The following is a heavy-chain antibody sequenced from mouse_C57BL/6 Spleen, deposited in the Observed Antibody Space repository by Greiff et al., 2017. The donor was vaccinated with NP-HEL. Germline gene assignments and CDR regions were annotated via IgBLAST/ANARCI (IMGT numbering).Heavy chain of an antibody. J-gene: IGHJ4*01. CDR3: ACLHYYYGMED. Sequence: VQLQQSGPELVKPGASVKISCKASGYTFTDYYMNWVKQSHGKSLEWIGDINPNNGGTSYNQKFKGKATLTVDKSSSTAYMELRSLTSEVSAVYYCACLHYYYGMEDWGQGTSVPVSS. CDR2: INPNNGGT. D-gene: IGHD2-10*01. V-gene: IGHV1-26*01. CDR1: GYTFTDYY.